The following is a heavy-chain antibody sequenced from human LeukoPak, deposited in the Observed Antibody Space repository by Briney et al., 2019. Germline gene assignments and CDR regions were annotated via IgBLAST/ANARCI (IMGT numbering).Heavy chain of an antibody. D-gene: IGHD3-10*01. CDR2: IYSSGIT. CDR3: VRDSGSGSDRYMDV. J-gene: IGHJ6*03. CDR1: GGSFSGYY. Sequence: PSETLSLTCTVSGGSFSGYYWSLLRQPAGKGLEWIGRIYSSGITTYNPSLKSRVTMSIDTSKNQLSLKLTSVTATDTAVYYCVRDSGSGSDRYMDVWGKGTTVTVAS. V-gene: IGHV4-4*07.